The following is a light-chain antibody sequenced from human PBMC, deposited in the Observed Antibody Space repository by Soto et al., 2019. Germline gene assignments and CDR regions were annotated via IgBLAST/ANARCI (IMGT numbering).Light chain of an antibody. CDR2: GAS. V-gene: IGKV3-20*01. CDR1: QSVSSSY. J-gene: IGKJ1*01. Sequence: EIVLTQSPGTLSLSPGERATLSCRASQSVSSSYLSWYQQKPGQAPRLLIFGASSRATGTPDRFSGSGSGTDFTLTISRLEPEDFAVYYCHQYGSSSRTFGQGTKVDI. CDR3: HQYGSSSRT.